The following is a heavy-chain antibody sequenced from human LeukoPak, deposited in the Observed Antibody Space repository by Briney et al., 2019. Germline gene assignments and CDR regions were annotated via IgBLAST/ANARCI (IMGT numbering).Heavy chain of an antibody. Sequence: SVKVSCKASGGTFSSYAISWVRQAPGQGLEWMGGIIPIFGTANYAQKFQGRVTITADESTSTAYMELSSLRSEDTAVYYCARDRFRPTVTTPYYYYGMDVWGQGTTVTVSS. CDR1: GGTFSSYA. J-gene: IGHJ6*02. CDR3: ARDRFRPTVTTPYYYYGMDV. CDR2: IIPIFGTA. D-gene: IGHD4-17*01. V-gene: IGHV1-69*13.